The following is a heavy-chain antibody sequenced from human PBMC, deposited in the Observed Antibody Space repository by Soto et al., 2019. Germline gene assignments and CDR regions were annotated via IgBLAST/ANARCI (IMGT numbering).Heavy chain of an antibody. J-gene: IGHJ6*02. CDR2: ISYDGSNK. Sequence: PGGSLRLSCAASGFTFSSYAMHWVRQAPVKGLEWVAVISYDGSNKYYADSVKGRFTISRDNSKNTLYLQMNSLRAEDTAVYYCARDPYDSSGYYLTGPYGMDVWGQGTTVTVSS. V-gene: IGHV3-30-3*01. CDR3: ARDPYDSSGYYLTGPYGMDV. D-gene: IGHD3-22*01. CDR1: GFTFSSYA.